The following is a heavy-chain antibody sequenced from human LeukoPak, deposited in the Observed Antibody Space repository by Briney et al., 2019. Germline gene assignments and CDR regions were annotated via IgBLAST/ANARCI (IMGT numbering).Heavy chain of an antibody. CDR2: ISSGSSST. Sequence: PGGSLRLSCAASGFTFSSYSMNWVRQAPGKGLEWVSYISSGSSSTYYADSVQGRFTISRDNAKNSMSLQMNSLRAEDTAVYYCAHLSRLGELHGSWGQGTLVTVSS. J-gene: IGHJ5*02. CDR3: AHLSRLGELHGS. V-gene: IGHV3-48*01. D-gene: IGHD3-16*01. CDR1: GFTFSSYS.